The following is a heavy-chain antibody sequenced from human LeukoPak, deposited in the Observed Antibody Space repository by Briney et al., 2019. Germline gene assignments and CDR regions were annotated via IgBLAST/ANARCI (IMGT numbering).Heavy chain of an antibody. Sequence: SETLSLTCTVSGYSINSGYYWGWVRQPPGKGLEWIGYIYHSGSIDYNPSLKSRVTISGDTSKNQFSLKLTSVTAADTAVYYCARGCDILTGYCFFDYWGQGTLVTVSS. CDR1: GYSINSGYY. D-gene: IGHD3-9*01. CDR3: ARGCDILTGYCFFDY. J-gene: IGHJ4*02. CDR2: IYHSGSI. V-gene: IGHV4-38-2*02.